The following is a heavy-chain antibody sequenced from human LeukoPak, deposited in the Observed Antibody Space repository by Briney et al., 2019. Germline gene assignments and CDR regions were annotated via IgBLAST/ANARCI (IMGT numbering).Heavy chain of an antibody. Sequence: IPSETLSLTCTVSGGSISSYYWSWIRQPPGKGLEWIGYIYYSGSTNYNPSLKSRVTISVDTSKNQFSLKLSSVTAADTAVYYCARFFDGYIYYMDVWGKGTTVTISS. D-gene: IGHD5-24*01. CDR1: GGSISSYY. CDR3: ARFFDGYIYYMDV. J-gene: IGHJ6*03. V-gene: IGHV4-59*01. CDR2: IYYSGST.